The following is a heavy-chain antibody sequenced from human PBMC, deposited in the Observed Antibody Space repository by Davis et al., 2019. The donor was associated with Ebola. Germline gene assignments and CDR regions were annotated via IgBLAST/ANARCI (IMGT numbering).Heavy chain of an antibody. Sequence: ASVKVSCKASGYTFIGYYMHWVRQAPGQGLEWMGWINPHNGNTNYAQNVQGRVIMTTDTATTTAYMEVGGLRSDDTAVYYCARAQFPTTSDHWGQGTLVTVSS. J-gene: IGHJ4*02. V-gene: IGHV1-18*04. D-gene: IGHD1-1*01. CDR2: INPHNGNT. CDR1: GYTFIGYY. CDR3: ARAQFPTTSDH.